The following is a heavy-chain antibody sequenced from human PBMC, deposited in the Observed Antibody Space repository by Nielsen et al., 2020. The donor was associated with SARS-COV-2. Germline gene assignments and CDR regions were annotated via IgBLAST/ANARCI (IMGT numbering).Heavy chain of an antibody. J-gene: IGHJ6*03. CDR1: GNTLTDLS. CDR2: INPSGGST. CDR3: ARDVTKTTVTTPNYYYYYMDV. V-gene: IGHV1-46*01. D-gene: IGHD4-17*01. Sequence: ASVKVSCKVSGNTLTDLSMHWVRQAPGQGLEWMGIINPSGGSTSYAQKFQGRVTMTRDTSTSTVYMELSSLRSEDTAVYYCARDVTKTTVTTPNYYYYYMDVWGKGTTVTVSS.